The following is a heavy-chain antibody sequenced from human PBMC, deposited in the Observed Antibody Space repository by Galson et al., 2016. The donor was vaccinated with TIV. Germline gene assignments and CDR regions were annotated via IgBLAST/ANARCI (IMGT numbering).Heavy chain of an antibody. D-gene: IGHD1-26*01. V-gene: IGHV3-21*01. CDR1: GFTFSSFS. J-gene: IGHJ4*02. CDR2: ISSSSSYI. Sequence: SLRLSCAASGFTFSSFSMNWVRQAPGKGLEWVSSISSSSSYIYYADSVKGRFTISRDNAKNSLYLQVNSLRAEDTAVYYCARDGVVATFDYWGQGTLVTVSS. CDR3: ARDGVVATFDY.